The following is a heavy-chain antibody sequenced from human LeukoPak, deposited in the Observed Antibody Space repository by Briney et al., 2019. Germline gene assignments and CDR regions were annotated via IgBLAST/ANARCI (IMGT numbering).Heavy chain of an antibody. J-gene: IGHJ4*02. CDR2: IYYSGST. V-gene: IGHV4-31*03. CDR1: GGSTSSGGYY. D-gene: IGHD5-12*01. CDR3: ARVEGGGGDSGCDYFDY. Sequence: SETLSLTCTVSGGSTSSGGYYWSWIRQHPGKGLEWIGYIYYSGSTYYNPSLKSRVTISVDTSKNQFSLKLSSVTAADTAVYYCARVEGGGGDSGCDYFDYWGQGTLVTVSS.